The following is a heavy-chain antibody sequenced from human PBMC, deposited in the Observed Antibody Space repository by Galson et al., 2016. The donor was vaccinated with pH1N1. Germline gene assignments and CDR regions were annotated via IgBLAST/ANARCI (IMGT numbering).Heavy chain of an antibody. D-gene: IGHD3-16*01. J-gene: IGHJ6*04. CDR3: ARPDQGAPYYYYGMDV. V-gene: IGHV1-69*13. CDR2: IIPMFPTP. Sequence: SVKVSCKASGGTFSSYAIGSYAISWVRQAPGQGLEWMGGIIPMFPTPTYAQKFQGRVTITADASTSTAYMALGSLRSEDTAVYYCARPDQGAPYYYYGMDVWGKGTTVTVSS. CDR1: GGTFSSYAIGSYA.